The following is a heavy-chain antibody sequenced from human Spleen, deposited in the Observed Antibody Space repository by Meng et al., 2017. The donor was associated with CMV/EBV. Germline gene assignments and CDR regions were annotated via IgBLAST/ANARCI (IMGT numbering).Heavy chain of an antibody. Sequence: GSLRLSCTVSGGSISSSSYYWGWIRQPPGKGLEWIGSIYYSGSTYYNPSLKSRVTISVDTSKNQFSLKLSSVTAADTAVYYCARGGHDFWSGYPLPYFDYWGQGTLVTVSS. J-gene: IGHJ4*02. V-gene: IGHV4-39*07. CDR3: ARGGHDFWSGYPLPYFDY. CDR1: GGSISSSSYY. CDR2: IYYSGST. D-gene: IGHD3-3*01.